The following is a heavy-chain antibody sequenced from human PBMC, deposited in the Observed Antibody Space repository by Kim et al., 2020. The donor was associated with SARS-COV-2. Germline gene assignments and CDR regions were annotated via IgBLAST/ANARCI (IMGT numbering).Heavy chain of an antibody. CDR3: AKGAGATFFFDY. J-gene: IGHJ4*02. V-gene: IGHV3-23*01. CDR1: GFTFSSYA. D-gene: IGHD1-26*01. Sequence: GGSLRLSCAASGFTFSSYAMSWVRQAPGKGLEWVSSISGNGGSTYYADSVKGRFTISRDNSKNTLFLQMNSLRAEDTAVYYCAKGAGATFFFDYWGPGALVSVSS. CDR2: ISGNGGST.